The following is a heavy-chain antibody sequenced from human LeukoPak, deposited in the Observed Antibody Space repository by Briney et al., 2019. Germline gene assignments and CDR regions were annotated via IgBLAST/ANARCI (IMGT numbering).Heavy chain of an antibody. D-gene: IGHD3-22*01. V-gene: IGHV4-59*08. J-gene: IGHJ3*02. CDR3: ARLFVRPIPGPTMIDVDAFDI. CDR1: GGSISSYY. Sequence: PSETLSLTCTVSGGSISSYYWSWIRQPPGKGLEWIGYIYYSGSTNYNPSLKSRVTISVDTSKNQFSLKLSSVTAADTAVYYCARLFVRPIPGPTMIDVDAFDIWGQGTMVTVSS. CDR2: IYYSGST.